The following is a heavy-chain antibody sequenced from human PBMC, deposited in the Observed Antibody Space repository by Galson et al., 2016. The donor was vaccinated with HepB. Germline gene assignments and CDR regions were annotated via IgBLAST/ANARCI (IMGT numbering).Heavy chain of an antibody. Sequence: VKVSCKASGGTFSNNAISWVQQAPGGGLEWMGLVDPEDGETMYAVKFQGRVTITADTSTDTAYMELSSLRSEDTAVYYCATMDIVTTSYWFDPWGQGTLVTVSS. CDR3: ATMDIVTTSYWFDP. CDR2: VDPEDGET. D-gene: IGHD5-12*01. J-gene: IGHJ5*02. CDR1: GGTFSNNA. V-gene: IGHV1-69-2*01.